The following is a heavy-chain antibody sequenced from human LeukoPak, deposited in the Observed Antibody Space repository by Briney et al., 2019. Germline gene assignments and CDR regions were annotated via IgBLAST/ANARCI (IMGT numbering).Heavy chain of an antibody. CDR1: GYTFTSNY. J-gene: IGHJ4*02. CDR3: ARDQEGFDY. Sequence: ASVKVSCKASGYTFTSNYIHWVRQAPRQGLEWMGMIYPRDGSTSYAQRFQGRVTVTRDTSTSTVHMELSGLRSEDTAVYYCARDQEGFDYWGQGTLVTVSS. CDR2: IYPRDGST. V-gene: IGHV1-46*01.